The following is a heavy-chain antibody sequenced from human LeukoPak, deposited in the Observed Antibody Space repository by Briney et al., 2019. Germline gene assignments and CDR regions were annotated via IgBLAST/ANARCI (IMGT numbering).Heavy chain of an antibody. V-gene: IGHV4-59*01. CDR3: ARGSPPATPLDY. CDR2: IYYSGST. CDR1: GGSISSYY. D-gene: IGHD2-15*01. Sequence: TSETLSLTCTVSGGSISSYYWSWIRQPPGKGLEWIGYIYYSGSTNYNPSLKSRVTISVDTSKNQFSLKLSSVTAADTAVYYCARGSPPATPLDYWGQGTLVTVSS. J-gene: IGHJ4*02.